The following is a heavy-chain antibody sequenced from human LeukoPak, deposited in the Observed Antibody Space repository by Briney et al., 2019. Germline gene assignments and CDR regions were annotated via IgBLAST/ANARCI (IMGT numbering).Heavy chain of an antibody. Sequence: SETLSLTCTVSGGSINCYSWTWIRQPPGKGLEWIGYIYTSGSTNYNPSPKSRVTISVDTSKNQFSLRLSSVTAADTAVYYCARHRANSSSSIALDYWGQGTLVTVSS. CDR2: IYTSGST. CDR3: ARHRANSSSSIALDY. J-gene: IGHJ4*02. V-gene: IGHV4-4*09. CDR1: GGSINCYS. D-gene: IGHD6-6*01.